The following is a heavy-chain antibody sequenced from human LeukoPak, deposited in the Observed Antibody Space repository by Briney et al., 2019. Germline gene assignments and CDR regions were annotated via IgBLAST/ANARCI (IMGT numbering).Heavy chain of an antibody. V-gene: IGHV3-9*01. CDR1: GFTFDDYA. D-gene: IGHD3-10*01. CDR3: AKDIKADYYGSGSLFDY. Sequence: GGSLRLSCAASGFTFDDYAMHWVRQAPGKGLEWVSGISWNSDSIGYADSVKGRFTISRDNAKNSLYLQMNSLRAEDTALYYCAKDIKADYYGSGSLFDYWGQGTLVTVSS. J-gene: IGHJ4*02. CDR2: ISWNSDSI.